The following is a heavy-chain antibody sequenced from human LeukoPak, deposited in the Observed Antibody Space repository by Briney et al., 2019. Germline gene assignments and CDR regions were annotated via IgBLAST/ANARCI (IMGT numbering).Heavy chain of an antibody. D-gene: IGHD1-26*01. CDR1: GFSLSTTGMC. J-gene: IGHJ4*02. Sequence: SGPTLVSPTQTLTLTCTFSGFSLSTTGMCVTWIRQPPGKALEWLARIDWDDDKYYNTSLKTRLTISKDTSKNQVVLTMTNMDPVDTATYYCARIRSTGSQSFDYWGQGTLVTVSS. CDR2: IDWDDDK. CDR3: ARIRSTGSQSFDY. V-gene: IGHV2-70*11.